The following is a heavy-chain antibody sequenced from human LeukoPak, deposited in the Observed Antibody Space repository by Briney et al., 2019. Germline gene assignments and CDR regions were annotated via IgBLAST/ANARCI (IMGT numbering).Heavy chain of an antibody. CDR1: GFTLSSYG. CDR3: ARDHYYGSGSYYTTGYYFDY. J-gene: IGHJ4*02. CDR2: IWYDGSNK. V-gene: IGHV3-33*01. Sequence: GGSLRLSCAASGFTLSSYGMHWVRQAPGKGLEWVAVIWYDGSNKYYADSVKGRFTISRDNSKNTLYLQMNSLRAEDTAVYYCARDHYYGSGSYYTTGYYFDYWGQGTLVTVSS. D-gene: IGHD3-10*01.